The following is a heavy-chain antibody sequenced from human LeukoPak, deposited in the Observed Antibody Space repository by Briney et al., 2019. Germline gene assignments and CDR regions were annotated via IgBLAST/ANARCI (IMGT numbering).Heavy chain of an antibody. V-gene: IGHV3-74*01. D-gene: IGHD6-13*01. Sequence: GGSLRLSCAASGFTFSSSWILWVRQAPGKGLVWVSRIKTDGSGGSTTSYADSVKGRFTISRDNAKNTLFLQMNSLRAEDTAVYYCAKEGAGAGEYWGQGTLVTVSA. CDR3: AKEGAGAGEY. J-gene: IGHJ4*02. CDR1: GFTFSSSW. CDR2: IKTDGSGGSTT.